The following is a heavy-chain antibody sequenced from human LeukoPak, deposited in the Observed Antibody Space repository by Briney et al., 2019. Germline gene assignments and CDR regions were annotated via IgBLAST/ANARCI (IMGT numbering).Heavy chain of an antibody. V-gene: IGHV1-2*02. J-gene: IGHJ5*02. D-gene: IGHD6-19*01. CDR2: INPNSGGT. CDR3: ARHGHSSGWRGGFDP. Sequence: VASVKVSCKASGYTFTGYYMHWVRQAPGQGLEWMGWINPNSGGTNYAQKFQGRVTMTRDTSISTAYMELSRLRSDDTAVYYCARHGHSSGWRGGFDPWGQGTLVTVSS. CDR1: GYTFTGYY.